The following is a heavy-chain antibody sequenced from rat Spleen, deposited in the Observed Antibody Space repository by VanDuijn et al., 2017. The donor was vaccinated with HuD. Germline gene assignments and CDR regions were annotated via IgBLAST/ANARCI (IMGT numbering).Heavy chain of an antibody. CDR2: IWGNGGT. V-gene: IGHV2-47*01. D-gene: IGHD1-7*01. CDR1: GLSLTSNS. CDR3: ASHTMGTDY. Sequence: QVQLTESGPGLVQPSQTLSPTCTVSGLSLTSNSVSWIRQPPGKGMEWMGVIWGNGGTDYNSAIKSRLSISRDTSKSQVFLKMNSLQTEDTATYYCASHTMGTDYWGQGVMVTVSS. J-gene: IGHJ2*01.